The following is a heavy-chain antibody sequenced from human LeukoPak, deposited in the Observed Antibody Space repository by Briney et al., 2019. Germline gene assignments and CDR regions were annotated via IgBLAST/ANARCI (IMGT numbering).Heavy chain of an antibody. V-gene: IGHV3-21*01. D-gene: IGHD6-19*01. CDR3: ARLLNSGSYSIADY. J-gene: IGHJ4*02. CDR2: ISSSSSYI. CDR1: GFTFSSDS. Sequence: GGSLRLSCAASGFTFSSDSMNWVRPAPGKGLEWVSSISSSSSYIYYADSVKGRFTISRDNAKNSLYLPMNRLRAQDTAVYYCARLLNSGSYSIADYWGQGTLVTVSS.